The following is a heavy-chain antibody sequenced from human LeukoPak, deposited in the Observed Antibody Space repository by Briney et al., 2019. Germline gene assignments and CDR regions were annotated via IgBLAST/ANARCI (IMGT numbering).Heavy chain of an antibody. CDR2: IYYSGST. CDR3: ARDLQLLWFGELFSSDENYYYYGMDV. D-gene: IGHD3-10*01. Sequence: PSETLSLTCTVSGGSISSSSYYWGWIRQPPGKGLEWIGSIYYSGSTYYNPSLKSRVTISVDTSKNQFSLKLSSVTAADAAVYYCARDLQLLWFGELFSSDENYYYYGMDVWGQGTTVTVSS. CDR1: GGSISSSSYY. V-gene: IGHV4-39*07. J-gene: IGHJ6*02.